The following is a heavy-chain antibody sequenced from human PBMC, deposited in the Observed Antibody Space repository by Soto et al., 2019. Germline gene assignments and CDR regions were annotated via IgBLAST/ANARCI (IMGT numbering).Heavy chain of an antibody. V-gene: IGHV1-46*01. CDR3: ARGGHVVVVTAAFDS. D-gene: IGHD2-21*02. CDR2: INPSGGHT. CDR1: GNTFTTYY. Sequence: QVQLMQSGAEVKKPGASVKVSCKASGNTFTTYYIHWVRQAPGPGLEWMGTINPSGGHTTYAQKFRGRVTMTRDTSTSTLYMELTSLRSEATAVYYCARGGHVVVVTAAFDSWGQGTLVTVSS. J-gene: IGHJ4*02.